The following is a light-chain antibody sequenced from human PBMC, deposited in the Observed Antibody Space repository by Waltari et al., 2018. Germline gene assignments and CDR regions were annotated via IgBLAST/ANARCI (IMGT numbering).Light chain of an antibody. J-gene: IGKJ1*01. CDR2: KAS. V-gene: IGKV1-5*03. Sequence: DIQMTQSPSTLSASVGDRVTITCRASQNIGNWLAWYQQKPGKAPKLLISKASSLESGVPSMFSCSGSGTEFTLTISSLQPDDFAPYFCQQYRTYPWTFGQGTKVEVK. CDR3: QQYRTYPWT. CDR1: QNIGNW.